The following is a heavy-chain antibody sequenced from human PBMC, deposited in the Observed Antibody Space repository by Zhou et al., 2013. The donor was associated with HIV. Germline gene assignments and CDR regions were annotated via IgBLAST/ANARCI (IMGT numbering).Heavy chain of an antibody. J-gene: IGHJ6*03. D-gene: IGHD6-13*01. CDR3: AKLVAARDYYFYIDV. CDR1: GGSISSGSYY. Sequence: QVQLQESGPGLVKPSQTLSLTCTVSGGSISSGSYYWSWIRQPAGKGLEWIGHIYTRWEHQLQPLVKSRVTISVDTSKNQFSLKLSSVTAADTAVYYCAKLVAARDYYFYIDVWGKGPRSPSP. V-gene: IGHV4-61*09. CDR2: IYTRWEH.